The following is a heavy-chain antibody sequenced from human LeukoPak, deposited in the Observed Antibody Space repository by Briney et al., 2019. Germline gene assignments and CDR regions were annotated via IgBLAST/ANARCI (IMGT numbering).Heavy chain of an antibody. V-gene: IGHV3-23*01. CDR2: ISGSGGST. J-gene: IGHJ4*02. D-gene: IGHD2-21*01. Sequence: GGSLRLSCAASGFTFSSYAMSWVRQAPGKGLEWVSAISGSGGSTYYADSVKGRFTISRDNSKNTLYLQMNSLRAEDTAVYYCARGGCGGDCYWGYYSDYWGQGTLVTVSS. CDR1: GFTFSSYA. CDR3: ARGGCGGDCYWGYYSDY.